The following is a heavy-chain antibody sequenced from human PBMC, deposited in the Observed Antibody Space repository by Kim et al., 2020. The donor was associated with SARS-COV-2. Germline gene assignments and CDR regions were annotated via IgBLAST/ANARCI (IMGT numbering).Heavy chain of an antibody. Sequence: SETLSLTCTVSGGSISSYYWSWIRQPPGKGLEWIGYIYYSGSTNYNPSLKSRVTISVDTSKNQFSLKLSSVTAADTAVYYCARHPRSHDAFDIWGQGTMVTVSS. CDR3: ARHPRSHDAFDI. CDR2: IYYSGST. CDR1: GGSISSYY. J-gene: IGHJ3*02. V-gene: IGHV4-59*08.